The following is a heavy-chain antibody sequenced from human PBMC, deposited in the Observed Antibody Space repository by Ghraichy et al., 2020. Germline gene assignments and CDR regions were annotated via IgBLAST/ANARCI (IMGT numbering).Heavy chain of an antibody. CDR2: IYYSGST. J-gene: IGHJ4*02. D-gene: IGHD3-22*01. CDR3: AGDSSGYYDY. CDR1: GGSISSSSYY. Sequence: ESLNISCTVSGGSISSSSYYWGWIRQPPGKGLEWIGSIYYSGSTYYNPSLKSRVTISVDTSKNQFSLKLSSVTAADTAVYYCAGDSSGYYDYWGQGTLVTVSS. V-gene: IGHV4-39*01.